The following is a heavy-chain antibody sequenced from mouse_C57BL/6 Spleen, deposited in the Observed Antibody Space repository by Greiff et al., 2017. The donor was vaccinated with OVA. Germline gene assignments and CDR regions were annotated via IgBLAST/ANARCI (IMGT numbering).Heavy chain of an antibody. V-gene: IGHV3-6*01. J-gene: IGHJ2*01. CDR2: ISYDGSN. CDR1: GYSITSGYY. CDR3: ARDSSGYVDY. Sequence: EVKVEESGPGLVKPSQSLSLTCSVTGYSITSGYYWNWIRQFPGNKLEWMGYISYDGSNNYNPSLKNRISITRDTSKNQFVLKLNSVTTEDTATYYGARDSSGYVDYWGQGTTLTVSS. D-gene: IGHD3-2*02.